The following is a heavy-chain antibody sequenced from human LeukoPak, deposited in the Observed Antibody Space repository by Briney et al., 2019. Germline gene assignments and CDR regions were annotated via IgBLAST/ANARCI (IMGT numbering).Heavy chain of an antibody. Sequence: HSGGSLRLSCAASGFTFSSYWMSRVRQAPGKGLEWVANIKQDGSEKYYVDSVKGRFTISRDNAKNSLYLQMNSLRAEDTAVYYCARLNLMATGGFDYWGQGTLVTVSS. CDR2: IKQDGSEK. D-gene: IGHD5-12*01. CDR3: ARLNLMATGGFDY. V-gene: IGHV3-7*01. J-gene: IGHJ4*02. CDR1: GFTFSSYW.